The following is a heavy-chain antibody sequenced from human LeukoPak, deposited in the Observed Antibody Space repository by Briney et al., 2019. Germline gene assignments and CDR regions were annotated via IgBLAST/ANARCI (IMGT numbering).Heavy chain of an antibody. CDR3: ASSYYDFWSGYFSSH. V-gene: IGHV4-34*01. D-gene: IGHD3-3*01. CDR1: GGSFSGYY. J-gene: IGHJ4*02. CDR2: INHSGST. Sequence: SETLSLTCAVYGGSFSGYYWSWIRQPPGKGLEWIGEINHSGSTNYNPSLKSRVTISVDTSNNQFSLKLSSVTAADTAVYYCASSYYDFWSGYFSSHWGQGTLVTVSS.